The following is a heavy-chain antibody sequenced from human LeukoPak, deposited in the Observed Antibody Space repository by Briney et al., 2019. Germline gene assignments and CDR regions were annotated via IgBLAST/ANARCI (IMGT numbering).Heavy chain of an antibody. CDR1: GFTFDDYA. V-gene: IGHV3-9*01. J-gene: IGHJ6*02. CDR2: ISWNSGSI. D-gene: IGHD5-12*01. CDR3: AKDMVATSDYYYYGMDV. Sequence: GGSLRLSCAASGFTFDDYAMHWVRQAPGKGLEWVSGISWNSGSIGYADSVKGRFTISRDNAKNSLYLQMNSLRAEDTALYYCAKDMVATSDYYYYGMDVWGQGTTVTVSS.